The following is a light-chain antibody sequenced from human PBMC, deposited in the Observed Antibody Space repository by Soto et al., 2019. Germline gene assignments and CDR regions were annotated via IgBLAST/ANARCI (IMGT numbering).Light chain of an antibody. CDR1: SSDVGGYNY. CDR2: DVS. CDR3: CSYAGRYTYV. Sequence: QSALTQPRSVSGSPGQSATISCTGASSDVGGYNYVSWYQQHPGTAPKLMIYDVSKRPSGVPDRFSGSKSGNTASLTISGLQTEDEADYYCCSYAGRYTYVFGTGTKVTVL. V-gene: IGLV2-11*01. J-gene: IGLJ1*01.